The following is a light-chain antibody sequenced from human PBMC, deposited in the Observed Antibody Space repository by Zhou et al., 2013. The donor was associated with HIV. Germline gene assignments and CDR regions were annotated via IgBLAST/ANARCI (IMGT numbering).Light chain of an antibody. Sequence: IQLTQSPSSLSASVGDRVTITCRASQGISSYLAWYQQKPGKAPKLLIFAASTLQSGVPSRFGGSGSGTDFTLTISSLQPEDFATYYCQQSFNTPYTFGQGTKLEI. CDR3: QQSFNTPYT. CDR1: QGISSY. V-gene: IGKV1-9*01. CDR2: AAS. J-gene: IGKJ2*01.